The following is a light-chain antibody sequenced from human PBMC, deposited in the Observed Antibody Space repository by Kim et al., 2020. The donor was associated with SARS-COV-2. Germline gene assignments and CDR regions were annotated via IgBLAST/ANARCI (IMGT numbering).Light chain of an antibody. CDR2: KAS. V-gene: IGKV1-5*03. Sequence: SAYVGDRVTITCRASQSFSISLAWYQQKPGKAPKLLIYKASTLESGVSSRFSGSGSGTEFTLTISSLQPDDFAAYYCQQYYIGWTFGQGTKVDIK. CDR1: QSFSIS. CDR3: QQYYIGWT. J-gene: IGKJ1*01.